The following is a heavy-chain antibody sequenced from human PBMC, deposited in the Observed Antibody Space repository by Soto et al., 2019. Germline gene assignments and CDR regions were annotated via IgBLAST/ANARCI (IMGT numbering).Heavy chain of an antibody. V-gene: IGHV3-23*01. CDR2: ISGSGGST. CDR3: ARDPFHCSSKCYDSH. Sequence: ETLSLTCTVSGGSISSYYWSWVRQAPGKGLEWVSAISGSGGSTYYADSVKGRFTISRDNSKNTLYLQMNSLRAEDTAVYYCARDPFHCSSKCYDSHWGQGTLVTVSS. CDR1: GGSISSYY. J-gene: IGHJ4*02. D-gene: IGHD2-2*01.